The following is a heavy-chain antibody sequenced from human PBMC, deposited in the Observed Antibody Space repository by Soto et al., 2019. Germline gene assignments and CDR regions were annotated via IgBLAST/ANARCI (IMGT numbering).Heavy chain of an antibody. V-gene: IGHV3-21*01. D-gene: IGHD3-9*01. CDR3: AREGYDILTGYQT. CDR2: ISSSSSYI. CDR1: GFTFSSYS. J-gene: IGHJ5*02. Sequence: GSLRLSCAASGFTFSSYSMNWVRQAPGKGLEWVSSISSSSSYIYYADSVKGRFTISRDNAKNSLYLQMNSLRAEDTAVYYCAREGYDILTGYQTWGQGTLVTVSS.